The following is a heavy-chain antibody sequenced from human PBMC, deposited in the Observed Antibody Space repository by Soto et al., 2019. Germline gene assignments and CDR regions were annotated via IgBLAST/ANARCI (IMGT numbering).Heavy chain of an antibody. D-gene: IGHD1-1*01. Sequence: QVQLVQSGAEVKKPGASVKVSCKASGYTFTSYAMHWVRQAPGQRLEWMGWINAGNGNTKYSQKFQGRVTITRDTSASTAYMELSSLRSEDTAVYYCAREQELERRLFYWFDPWGQGTLVTVSS. CDR1: GYTFTSYA. CDR2: INAGNGNT. CDR3: AREQELERRLFYWFDP. V-gene: IGHV1-3*01. J-gene: IGHJ5*02.